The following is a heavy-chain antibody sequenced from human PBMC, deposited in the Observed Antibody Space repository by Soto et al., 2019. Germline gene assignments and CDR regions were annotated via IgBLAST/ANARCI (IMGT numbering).Heavy chain of an antibody. J-gene: IGHJ4*02. CDR2: ISSSGTTT. D-gene: IGHD3-22*01. V-gene: IGHV3-11*01. CDR3: ARVRGDSSGSYYFDY. CDR1: GFSLSDYY. Sequence: GGSLRLSFAASGFSLSDYYVIWIRHAPGEGLEWVSYISSSGTTTHYADSVKGRFTISKDNAKNSLYLQMNSLRAEDTAVYYCARVRGDSSGSYYFDYWGQGALVTVSS.